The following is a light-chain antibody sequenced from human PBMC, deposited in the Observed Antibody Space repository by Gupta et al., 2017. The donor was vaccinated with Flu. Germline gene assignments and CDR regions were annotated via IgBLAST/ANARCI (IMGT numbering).Light chain of an antibody. CDR1: ESVSSN. V-gene: IGKV3-15*01. Sequence: PATLAVSPGERATLSCRASESVSSNLARYQQRPGQAPRLLLYGASTRATGIPARFSASGSGTEFTLTSNSMQAEDSAVYYCQQDHNWGRTFGQGTKVEIK. J-gene: IGKJ1*01. CDR3: QQDHNWGRT. CDR2: GAS.